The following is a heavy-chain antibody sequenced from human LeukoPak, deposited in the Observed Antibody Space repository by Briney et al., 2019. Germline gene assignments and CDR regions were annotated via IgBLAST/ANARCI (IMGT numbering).Heavy chain of an antibody. D-gene: IGHD6-13*01. CDR1: GFTFSSYA. Sequence: PGGSLRLSCAASGFTFSSYAMSWVRLAPGKGLVWVSALSGSGLSTHYADSVKGRFTISRDNSKNTLYLQMNSLRAEDTAVYYCAKGGDSSSWLFDYWGQGTLVTVSS. CDR2: LSGSGLST. CDR3: AKGGDSSSWLFDY. V-gene: IGHV3-23*01. J-gene: IGHJ4*02.